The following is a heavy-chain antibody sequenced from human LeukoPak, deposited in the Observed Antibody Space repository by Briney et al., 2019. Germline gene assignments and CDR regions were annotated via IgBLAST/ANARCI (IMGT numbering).Heavy chain of an antibody. V-gene: IGHV4-31*03. CDR3: ARDPARRGRLGYCSGGSCYGDAFDI. CDR1: GGSISSGGYY. CDR2: IYYSGST. Sequence: PSETLSLTCTVSGGSISSGGYYWSWIRQHPGKGLEWIGYIYYSGSTYYNPSLKSRVTISVDTSKNQFSLKLSSVTAADTAVYYCARDPARRGRLGYCSGGSCYGDAFDIWGQGTMVTVSS. J-gene: IGHJ3*02. D-gene: IGHD2-15*01.